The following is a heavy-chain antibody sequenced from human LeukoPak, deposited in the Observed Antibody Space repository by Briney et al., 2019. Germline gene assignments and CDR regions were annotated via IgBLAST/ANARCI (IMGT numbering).Heavy chain of an antibody. CDR2: IYHSGST. V-gene: IGHV4-38-2*01. CDR1: GYSISSGYY. CDR3: ARGQWELTP. J-gene: IGHJ5*02. Sequence: SETLSLTCAVPGYSISSGYYWGWIRQPPGKGLEWIGSIYHSGSTYYNPSLKSRVTISVDTSKNQFSLKLSSVTAADTAVYYCARGQWELTPWGQGTLVTVSS. D-gene: IGHD1-26*01.